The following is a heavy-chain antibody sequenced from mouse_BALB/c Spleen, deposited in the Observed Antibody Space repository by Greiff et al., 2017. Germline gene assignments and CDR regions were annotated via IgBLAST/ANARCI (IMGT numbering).Heavy chain of an antibody. CDR3: ARWYGKTSYAMDY. V-gene: IGHV1-54*01. CDR1: GYAFTNYL. J-gene: IGHJ4*01. D-gene: IGHD2-10*02. CDR2: INPGSGGT. Sequence: QVQLKESGAELVRPGTSVKVSCKASGYAFTNYLIEWVKQRPGQGLEWIGVINPGSGGTNYNEKFKGKATLTADKSSSTAYMQLSSLTSDDSAVYFCARWYGKTSYAMDYWGQGTSVTVSS.